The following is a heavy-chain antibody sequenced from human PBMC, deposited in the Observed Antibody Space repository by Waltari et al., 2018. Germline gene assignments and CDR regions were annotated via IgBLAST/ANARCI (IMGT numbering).Heavy chain of an antibody. Sequence: QVQLVQSGAEVKKPGASVRVSCKTSGYTFIDYDIIWVRQAPGQGLEWMGWMNPDSCTTGSAQKFQGRVTMTRNKSARTAYMQLSSLGSEDTAVYYCARQKNSFDYWGQGTLVTVSS. V-gene: IGHV1-8*01. CDR2: MNPDSCTT. J-gene: IGHJ4*02. CDR1: GYTFIDYD. CDR3: ARQKNSFDY.